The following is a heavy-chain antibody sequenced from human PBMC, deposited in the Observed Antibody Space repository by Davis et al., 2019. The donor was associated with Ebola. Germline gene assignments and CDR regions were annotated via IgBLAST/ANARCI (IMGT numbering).Heavy chain of an antibody. CDR3: ARDKIGSYSFDY. J-gene: IGHJ4*02. D-gene: IGHD1-26*01. V-gene: IGHV3-72*01. CDR2: IGNKDNTHII. Sequence: GESLKISCAASGFFSRDHHMDWVRQAPGKGLEWVSRIGNKDNTHIIEYAASVKGRFTISSDDSKNSLYLQMDSLKTEDTAVYYCARDKIGSYSFDYWGQGTPVTVSS. CDR1: GFFSRDHH.